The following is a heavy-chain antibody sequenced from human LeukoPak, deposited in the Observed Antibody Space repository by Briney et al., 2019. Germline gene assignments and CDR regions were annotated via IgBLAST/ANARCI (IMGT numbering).Heavy chain of an antibody. J-gene: IGHJ4*02. CDR2: ISAYNDNT. V-gene: IGHV1-18*01. CDR3: ARETDSYDFWSGYYSEGYFDY. Sequence: ASVKVSCKASGYTFTSYGISWVRQAPGQGLEWMGWISAYNDNTNYAQKLQGRVTMTTDTSTSTAYMELRSLRSDDTAVYYCARETDSYDFWSGYYSEGYFDYWGQGTLVTVSS. D-gene: IGHD3-3*01. CDR1: GYTFTSYG.